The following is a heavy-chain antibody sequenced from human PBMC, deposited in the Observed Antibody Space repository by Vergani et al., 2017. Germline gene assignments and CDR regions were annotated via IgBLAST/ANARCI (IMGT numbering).Heavy chain of an antibody. J-gene: IGHJ4*02. CDR1: GFTFSSYA. CDR3: AKDIGYCSGGSCYTIFDY. Sequence: EVQLVESGGGLVQPGGSLRLSCAASGFTFSSYAMSWVRQAPGKGLEWVSAISGSGGSTYYADSVKGRFTISRDNSKNTLYLQMNSLRAEDTAVYYCAKDIGYCSGGSCYTIFDYWGQGTLVTVSS. CDR2: ISGSGGST. V-gene: IGHV3-23*04. D-gene: IGHD2-15*01.